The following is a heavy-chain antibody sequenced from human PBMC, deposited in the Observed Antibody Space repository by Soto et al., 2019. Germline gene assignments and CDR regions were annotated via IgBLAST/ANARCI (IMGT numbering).Heavy chain of an antibody. D-gene: IGHD1-20*01. CDR1: GGAFNNYA. CDR2: IIPLHDTS. V-gene: IGHV1-69*06. Sequence: QVQLLQSGAEVKKPGSSVKVSCKASGGAFNNYALNWVRHGPGQGLEWLGGIIPLHDTSNYSLKFLGRVTVTADISSSTVDMELNSLTSDDTATYYCASWSNWNPLYYDGLDVWGQGTTVTVSS. CDR3: ASWSNWNPLYYDGLDV. J-gene: IGHJ6*02.